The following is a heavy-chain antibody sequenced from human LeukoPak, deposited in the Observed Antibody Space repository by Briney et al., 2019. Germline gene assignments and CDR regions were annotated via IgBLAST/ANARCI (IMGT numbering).Heavy chain of an antibody. J-gene: IGHJ6*03. CDR3: ARLGIGSNYRYYYYYYMDV. D-gene: IGHD4-11*01. V-gene: IGHV4-59*05. CDR1: GGSINGYY. CDR2: IYYSGST. Sequence: SETLSLTCSVSGGSINGYYWSWVRLPPGKGLEWIGSIYYSGSTYYNPSLKSRVTISVDTSKNQFSLKLSSVTVADTAVYYCARLGIGSNYRYYYYYYMDVWGKGTTVTVSS.